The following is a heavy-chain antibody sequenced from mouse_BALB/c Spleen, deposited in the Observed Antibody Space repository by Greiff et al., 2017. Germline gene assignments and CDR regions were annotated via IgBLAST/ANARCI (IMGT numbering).Heavy chain of an antibody. CDR3: ARQYDYDDAMDY. J-gene: IGHJ4*01. D-gene: IGHD2-4*01. CDR1: GFAFSSYD. Sequence: EVKLVESGGGLVQPGGSLKLSCAASGFAFSSYDMSWVRQTPEKRLEWVAYISSGGGSTYYPDTVKGRFTISSANAKNTLYLQMSSLKSEDTAMYYCARQYDYDDAMDYWGEGTSVTVSS. CDR2: ISSGGGST. V-gene: IGHV5-12-1*01.